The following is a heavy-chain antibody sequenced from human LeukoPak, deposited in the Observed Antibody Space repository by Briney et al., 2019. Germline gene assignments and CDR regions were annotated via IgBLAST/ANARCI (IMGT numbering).Heavy chain of an antibody. CDR2: ITSSGGNT. CDR3: THAAGIAQVKDY. V-gene: IGHV3-23*01. Sequence: GGSLRLSCAASGFTFRTFGMSWVRQAPGKGLEWVSAITSSGGNTYYADSVKGRFTISRDNSKNTLYLQMNSLRAEDTAVYYCTHAAGIAQVKDYWGQGTLVTVSS. CDR1: GFTFRTFG. D-gene: IGHD6-13*01. J-gene: IGHJ4*02.